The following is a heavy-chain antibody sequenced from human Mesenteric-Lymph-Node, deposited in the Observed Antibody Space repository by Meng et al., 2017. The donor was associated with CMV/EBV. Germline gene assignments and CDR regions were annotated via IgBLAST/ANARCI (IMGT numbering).Heavy chain of an antibody. Sequence: GSLRLSCTVSGGSISSSTYYWGWIRQPPGKGLEWIGSIHNSRSTYYNPSLKSRVTLSVDTSKNQFSLKLSSVTAADTAVYYCARARGPFDYWGQGTLVTVSS. CDR3: ARARGPFDY. CDR1: GGSISSSTYY. V-gene: IGHV4-39*07. J-gene: IGHJ4*02. CDR2: IHNSRST.